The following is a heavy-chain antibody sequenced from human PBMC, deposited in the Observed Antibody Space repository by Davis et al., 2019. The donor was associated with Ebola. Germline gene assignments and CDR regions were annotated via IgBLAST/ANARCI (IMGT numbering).Heavy chain of an antibody. CDR2: ISSNGGST. D-gene: IGHD3-9*01. J-gene: IGHJ3*02. CDR1: GFTFSSYA. V-gene: IGHV3-64*01. Sequence: GESLKISCAASGFTFSSYAMHWVRQAPGKGLEYVSAISSNGGSTYYANSVKGRFTISRDNSKDTLFLQMNSLRHEDTAVYYCSRGALRSFDWSNNDAFDIWGQGTMVTVSS. CDR3: SRGALRSFDWSNNDAFDI.